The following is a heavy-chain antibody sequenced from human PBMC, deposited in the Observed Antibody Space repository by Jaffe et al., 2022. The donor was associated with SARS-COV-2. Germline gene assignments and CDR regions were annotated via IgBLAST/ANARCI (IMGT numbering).Heavy chain of an antibody. CDR3: ARGWGVVAATTCAFDI. J-gene: IGHJ3*02. D-gene: IGHD2-15*01. Sequence: EVQLVESGGGLVKPGGSLRLSCAASGFTFSSYSMNWVRQAPGKGLEWVSSISSSSSYIYYADSVKGRFTISRDNAKNSLYLQMNSLRAEDTAVYYCARGWGVVAATTCAFDIWGQGTMVTVSS. CDR2: ISSSSSYI. CDR1: GFTFSSYS. V-gene: IGHV3-21*01.